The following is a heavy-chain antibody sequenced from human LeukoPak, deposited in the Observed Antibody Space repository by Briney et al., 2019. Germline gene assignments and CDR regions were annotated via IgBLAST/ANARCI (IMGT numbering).Heavy chain of an antibody. V-gene: IGHV3-30*03. CDR1: GFTFSSYG. CDR2: ISYDGSNK. CDR3: ARGPWSAAGYNGMDV. D-gene: IGHD6-13*01. Sequence: GGSLRLSCAASGFTFSSYGMHWVHQAPGKGLEWVAVISYDGSNKYYADSVKGRFTISRDNSKNTLYLQMNSLRGEDTAVYYCARGPWSAAGYNGMDVWGQGTTVTVSS. J-gene: IGHJ6*02.